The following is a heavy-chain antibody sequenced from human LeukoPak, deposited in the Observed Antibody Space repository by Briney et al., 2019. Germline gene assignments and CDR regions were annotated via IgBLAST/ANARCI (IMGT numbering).Heavy chain of an antibody. V-gene: IGHV1-8*01. CDR2: MNPNSGNT. J-gene: IGHJ5*02. D-gene: IGHD6-13*01. CDR3: ARTTGSSWNNWFDP. Sequence: GASVKVSCKASGYTFTSYDINWVRQATGQGLEWMGWMNPNSGNTGYAQKFQGRVTMTRNTSISTAYMELSSLRSEDTAVYYWARTTGSSWNNWFDPWGQGTLVTVSS. CDR1: GYTFTSYD.